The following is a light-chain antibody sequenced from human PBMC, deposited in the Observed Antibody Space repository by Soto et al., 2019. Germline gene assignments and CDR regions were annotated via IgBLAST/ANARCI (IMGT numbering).Light chain of an antibody. Sequence: QSVLTQTPSASGTPGQRVTISCSGSRPSIGSNYVYWYLQLPGTAPKLLIYSNNQRPSGVPDRFSGSKSGTSASLAISGLRSEDEADYYCATWDDSLSAVVFGGGTKLTVL. CDR3: ATWDDSLSAVV. CDR1: RPSIGSNY. V-gene: IGLV1-47*02. J-gene: IGLJ2*01. CDR2: SNN.